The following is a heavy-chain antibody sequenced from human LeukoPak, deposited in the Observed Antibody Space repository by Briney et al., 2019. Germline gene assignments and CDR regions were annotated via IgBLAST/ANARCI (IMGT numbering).Heavy chain of an antibody. D-gene: IGHD6-19*01. CDR2: IYYSGST. CDR3: ARHLYGSGLHRIDY. V-gene: IGHV4-39*01. Sequence: SETLSLTCSVSGGSISSTNYYWGWIRQPPGKGLGWIGSIYYSGSTYYNPSLKSRVTISVDTSKNQFSLKLSSVTAADTAVYHCARHLYGSGLHRIDYWGQGTLVTVSS. J-gene: IGHJ4*02. CDR1: GGSISSTNYY.